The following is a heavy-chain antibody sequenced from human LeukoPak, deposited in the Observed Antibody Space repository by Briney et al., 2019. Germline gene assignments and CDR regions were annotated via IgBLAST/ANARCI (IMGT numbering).Heavy chain of an antibody. CDR3: ARVCDYYDSSGYYPFDY. Sequence: PGGSLRLSCAASGFTFSTYTINWVRQAPGKGREWVSAISSSSFYIFYADSVKGRFTISRDNAKNSLYLQMNSLRAEDTAVYYCARVCDYYDSSGYYPFDYWGQGTLVTVSS. D-gene: IGHD3-22*01. J-gene: IGHJ4*02. V-gene: IGHV3-21*01. CDR1: GFTFSTYT. CDR2: ISSSSFYI.